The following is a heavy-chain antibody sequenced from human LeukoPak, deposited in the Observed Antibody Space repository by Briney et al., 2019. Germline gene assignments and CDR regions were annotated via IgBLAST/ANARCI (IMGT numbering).Heavy chain of an antibody. D-gene: IGHD6-19*01. CDR1: GFTFRSYA. CDR2: ISGSGGST. J-gene: IGHJ4*02. V-gene: IGHV3-23*01. CDR3: AKDRNGQWLVSDY. Sequence: GGSLRLSCAACGFTFRSYAMSWVRQAPGKGLEWVSAISGSGGSTYYADSVKGRFTISRDNSKNTLYLQMNSLRAEDTAVYYCAKDRNGQWLVSDYWGQGTLVTVSS.